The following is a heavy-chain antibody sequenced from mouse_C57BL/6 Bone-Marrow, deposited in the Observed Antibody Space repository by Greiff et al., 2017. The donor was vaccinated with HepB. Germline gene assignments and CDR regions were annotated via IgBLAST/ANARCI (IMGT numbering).Heavy chain of an antibody. J-gene: IGHJ4*01. CDR1: GYTFTSYW. CDR2: IYPSDSET. Sequence: QVQLQQPGAELVRPGSSVKLSCKASGYTFTSYWMDWVKQRPGQGLEWIGNIYPSDSETHYNQKFKGKSPLTVDKSSSTAYMQLSSLTSEDSAVYYCARGDYYGSSPHAMDYWGQGTSVTVSS. D-gene: IGHD1-1*01. V-gene: IGHV1-61*01. CDR3: ARGDYYGSSPHAMDY.